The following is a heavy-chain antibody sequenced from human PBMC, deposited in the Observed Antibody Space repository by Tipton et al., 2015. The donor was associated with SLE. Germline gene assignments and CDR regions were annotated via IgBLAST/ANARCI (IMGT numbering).Heavy chain of an antibody. CDR3: AKQNSGYYYYGMDV. CDR1: GFTFSSYA. D-gene: IGHD1-26*01. J-gene: IGHJ6*02. CDR2: ISGSGGGT. V-gene: IGHV3-23*01. Sequence: SLRLSCAASGFTFSSYAMSWVRQAPGKGLEWVSAISGSGGGTYYADSVKGRFTISRDNSKNTLYLQMNSLRAEDTAVYYCAKQNSGYYYYGMDVWGQGTTVTVSS.